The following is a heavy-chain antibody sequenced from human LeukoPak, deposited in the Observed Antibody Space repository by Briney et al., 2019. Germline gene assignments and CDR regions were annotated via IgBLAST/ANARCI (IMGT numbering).Heavy chain of an antibody. CDR2: IIPILGIA. V-gene: IGHV1-69*04. CDR3: ARARRDGYNYHFDY. Sequence: VKVSCKASGGTFSIYAISWVRQAPGQGLEWMGRIIPILGIANYAQKFQGRVTITADKSTSTAYMELSSLRSEDTAVYYCARARRDGYNYHFDYWGQGTLVTVSS. J-gene: IGHJ4*02. CDR1: GGTFSIYA. D-gene: IGHD5-12*01.